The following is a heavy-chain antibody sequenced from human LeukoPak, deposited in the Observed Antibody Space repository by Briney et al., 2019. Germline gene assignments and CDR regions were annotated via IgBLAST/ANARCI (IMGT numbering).Heavy chain of an antibody. V-gene: IGHV3-23*01. J-gene: IGHJ4*02. CDR1: GFTFSSYA. D-gene: IGHD1-26*01. CDR2: IGAGGTFT. CDR3: ARGILKWECPDY. Sequence: PGGSLRLSCTASGFTFSSYAMNWVRQAPGKGLEWVSGIGAGGTFTYYADSVKGRFTIFRDNAKNSLYLQMNSLRAEDTAVYYCARGILKWECPDYWGQGTLDTVSS.